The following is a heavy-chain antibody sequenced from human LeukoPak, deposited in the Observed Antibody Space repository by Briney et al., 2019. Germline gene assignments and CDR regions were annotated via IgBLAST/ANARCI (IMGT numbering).Heavy chain of an antibody. CDR1: GYTFTGYY. V-gene: IGHV1-2*02. CDR2: INPNSGGT. D-gene: IGHD5-12*01. Sequence: GASVKVSCKASGYTFTGYYMHWVRQAPGQGLEWMGWINPNSGGTNHAQKFQGRVTMTRDTSISTAYMELSRLRSDDTAVYYCARAGGGYDLRSWYFDYWGQGTLVTVSS. CDR3: ARAGGGYDLRSWYFDY. J-gene: IGHJ4*02.